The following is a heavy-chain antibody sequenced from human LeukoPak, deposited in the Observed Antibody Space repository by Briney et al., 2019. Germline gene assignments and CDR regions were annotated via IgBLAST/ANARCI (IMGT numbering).Heavy chain of an antibody. V-gene: IGHV4-59*08. CDR2: IHYSGST. Sequence: PSETLSLTCTVSGGTISSYYWNWIRQPPGKGLEWIGCIHYSGSTRYNPSLKSRVTISVDTSKNQFSLKLSSVTAADTAVYYCARWYSSGWALDYWGQGTLVTVSS. CDR3: ARWYSSGWALDY. J-gene: IGHJ4*02. CDR1: GGTISSYY. D-gene: IGHD6-19*01.